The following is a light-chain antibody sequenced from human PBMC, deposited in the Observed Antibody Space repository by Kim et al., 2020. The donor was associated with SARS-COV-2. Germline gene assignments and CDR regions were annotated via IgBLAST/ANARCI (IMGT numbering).Light chain of an antibody. Sequence: SASVGDRVTITCRASQSISSYLNWYQQTPGKAPKLLIYAASSLQSGVPSRFSGSGSGTDFTLTISSLQPEDCATYYCQQSYSTPYTFGQGTKLEI. J-gene: IGKJ2*01. CDR2: AAS. V-gene: IGKV1-39*01. CDR1: QSISSY. CDR3: QQSYSTPYT.